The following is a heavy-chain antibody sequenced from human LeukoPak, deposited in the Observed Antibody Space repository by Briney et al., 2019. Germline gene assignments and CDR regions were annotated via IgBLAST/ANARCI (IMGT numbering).Heavy chain of an antibody. V-gene: IGHV4-61*02. J-gene: IGHJ5*02. CDR3: ERCGGILSLLDA. CDR2: ISATGTT. D-gene: IGHD3-9*01. CDR1: RGSIRRGNYY. Sequence: PSQTLSLTCTVSRGSIRRGNYYWTWIRQSAGKGLEWIGRISATGTTTYNPSLKSRVTISRDMPKNQFSLKLTSVTAADTAIYYCERCGGILSLLDAWGQGTLVTVSS.